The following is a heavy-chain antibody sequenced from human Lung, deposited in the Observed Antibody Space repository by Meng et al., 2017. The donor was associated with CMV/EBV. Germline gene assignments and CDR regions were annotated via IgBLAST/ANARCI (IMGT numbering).Heavy chain of an antibody. D-gene: IGHD3-22*01. CDR1: GFTFSTNA. V-gene: IGHV3-13*01. CDR2: IGAPADT. CDR3: ARGVRSNSMIVESYYFDS. Sequence: GEXXKISCAASGFTFSTNAMSWVRQRAGKGLEWVSSIGAPADTHYPDSVKGRFTIYREDAKNSLYLQLNSLRAEDTAVYYCARGVRSNSMIVESYYFDSWGQGTLVTVSS. J-gene: IGHJ4*02.